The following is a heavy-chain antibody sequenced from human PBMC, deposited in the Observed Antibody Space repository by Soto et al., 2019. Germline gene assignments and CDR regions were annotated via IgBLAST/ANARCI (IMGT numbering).Heavy chain of an antibody. CDR3: AKEIAIADYFDY. J-gene: IGHJ4*02. CDR1: GFTFSSYG. V-gene: IGHV3-30*18. Sequence: QVQLVESGGGVVQPGRSLRLSCVASGFTFSSYGIHWVRQAPGKGLEWVAVISFDGRNTYYADSVKGRFTISRDNSKNTLYLQMNSLRTEDTAVYYCAKEIAIADYFDYWGQGTLVTVT. D-gene: IGHD6-13*01. CDR2: ISFDGRNT.